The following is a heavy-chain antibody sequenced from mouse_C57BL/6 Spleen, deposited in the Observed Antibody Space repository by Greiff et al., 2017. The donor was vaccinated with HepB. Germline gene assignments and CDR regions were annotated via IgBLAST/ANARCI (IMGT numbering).Heavy chain of an antibody. V-gene: IGHV1-69*01. J-gene: IGHJ4*01. Sequence: QVQLQQPVAELVMPGASVKLSCKASGYTFTSYWMHWVKQRPGQGLEWIGEIDPSDSYTNYNQKFKGKSTLTVDKSSSTAYMQLSSLTSEDSAVYYCARSRGTPYAMDYWGQGTSVTVSS. CDR3: ARSRGTPYAMDY. D-gene: IGHD3-3*01. CDR1: GYTFTSYW. CDR2: IDPSDSYT.